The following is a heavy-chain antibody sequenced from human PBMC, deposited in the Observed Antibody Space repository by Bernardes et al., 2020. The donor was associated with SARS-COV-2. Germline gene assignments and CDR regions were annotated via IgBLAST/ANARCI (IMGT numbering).Heavy chain of an antibody. D-gene: IGHD3-10*01. CDR1: GFTFSSYA. CDR3: ARDLRAMVRGRVYYYGMDV. Sequence: GGSLRLSCAASGFTFSSYAMHWVRQAPGKGLEWVAVISYDGSNKYYADSVKGRFTISRDNSKNTLYLQMNSLRAEDTAVYYCARDLRAMVRGRVYYYGMDVWGQGTTVTVSS. CDR2: ISYDGSNK. V-gene: IGHV3-30*01. J-gene: IGHJ6*02.